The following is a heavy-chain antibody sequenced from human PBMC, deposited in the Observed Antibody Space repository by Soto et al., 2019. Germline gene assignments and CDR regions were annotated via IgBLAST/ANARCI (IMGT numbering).Heavy chain of an antibody. D-gene: IGHD6-19*01. CDR3: ARAGWNAAAFDI. V-gene: IGHV1-8*01. CDR1: AYAFTSYD. CDR2: MNPNSGNT. J-gene: IGHJ3*02. Sequence: ASVKVSCKASAYAFTSYDINWVRQATGQGLEWMGWMNPNSGNTGYAQKFQGRVTMTRNTAISTAYMELSSLRSEDTAVYYCARAGWNAAAFDIWGQGTVVTVPS.